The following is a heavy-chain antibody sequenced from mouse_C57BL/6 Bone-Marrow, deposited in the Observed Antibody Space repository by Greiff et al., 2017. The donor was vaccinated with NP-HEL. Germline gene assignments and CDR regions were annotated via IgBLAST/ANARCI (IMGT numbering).Heavy chain of an antibody. Sequence: QVQLKQSGAELVKPGASVKMSCKASGYTFTSYWITWVKQRPGQGLEWIGDIYPGSGSTNYNEKFKSKATLTVDTSSSTAYMQLSSLTSEVSAVYYCARDDGSSSYYAMDYWGQGTSVTVSS. D-gene: IGHD1-1*01. CDR2: IYPGSGST. J-gene: IGHJ4*01. V-gene: IGHV1-55*01. CDR1: GYTFTSYW. CDR3: ARDDGSSSYYAMDY.